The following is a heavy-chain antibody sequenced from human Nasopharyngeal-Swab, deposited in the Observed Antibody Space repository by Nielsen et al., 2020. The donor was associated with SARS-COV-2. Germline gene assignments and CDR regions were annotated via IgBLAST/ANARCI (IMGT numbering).Heavy chain of an antibody. CDR2: ISSSGSTT. CDR1: GFAFSDYY. CDR3: ARGEGYYDSSGYGWAFDI. Sequence: GGSLRLSCAASGFAFSDYYMSWIRPAPGKGLEWVSYISSSGSTTYYEDSVKGRFIISRDNAKNSLYLQMNSLRAEDTAVYYCARGEGYYDSSGYGWAFDIWGQGTLVTVSS. V-gene: IGHV3-11*04. J-gene: IGHJ3*02. D-gene: IGHD3-22*01.